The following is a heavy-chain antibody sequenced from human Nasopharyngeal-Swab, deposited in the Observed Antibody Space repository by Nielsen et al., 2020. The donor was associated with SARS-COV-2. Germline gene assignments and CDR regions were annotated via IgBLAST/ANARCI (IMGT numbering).Heavy chain of an antibody. Sequence: SVKASCKASGGTFISYAISWVRQAPGQGLEWMGRIIPILGIANYAQKFQGRVTITADKSTSTAYMELSSLRSEDTAVYYCAREEDTAMVPYYFDYWGQGTLVTVSS. CDR3: AREEDTAMVPYYFDY. D-gene: IGHD5-18*01. V-gene: IGHV1-69*04. CDR2: IIPILGIA. CDR1: GGTFISYA. J-gene: IGHJ4*02.